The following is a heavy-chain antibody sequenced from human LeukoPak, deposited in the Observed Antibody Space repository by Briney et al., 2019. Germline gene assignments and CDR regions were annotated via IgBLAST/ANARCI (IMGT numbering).Heavy chain of an antibody. Sequence: ASVKVSCKASGGTFSSYAISWVRQAPGQGLEWMGRIIPILGIANYAQKFQGRVTITADKSTSAAYMELSSLRSEDTAVYYCAREGRMAGPIDYWGQGTLVTVSS. V-gene: IGHV1-69*04. D-gene: IGHD5-24*01. CDR2: IIPILGIA. J-gene: IGHJ4*02. CDR1: GGTFSSYA. CDR3: AREGRMAGPIDY.